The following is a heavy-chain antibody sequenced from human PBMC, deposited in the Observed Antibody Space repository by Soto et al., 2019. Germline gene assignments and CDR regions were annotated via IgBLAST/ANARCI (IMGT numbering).Heavy chain of an antibody. V-gene: IGHV1-69*01. CDR2: IIPIFGTA. D-gene: IGHD6-13*01. CDR1: GGTFSSYA. Sequence: QVQLVQSGAEVKKPGSSVKVSCKASGGTFSSYAISWVRQAPGQGLEWMGGIIPIFGTANYAQKFQGRVTITADESTSTAYMELSSLRSEDTAVYYCARVWLWTLYSSSHNWFDPWGQGTLVTVSS. CDR3: ARVWLWTLYSSSHNWFDP. J-gene: IGHJ5*02.